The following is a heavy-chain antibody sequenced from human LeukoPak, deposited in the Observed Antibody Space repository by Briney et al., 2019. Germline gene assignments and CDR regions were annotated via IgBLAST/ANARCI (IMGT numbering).Heavy chain of an antibody. CDR3: ARVGEFLFDY. CDR2: INHSGST. D-gene: IGHD3-10*01. V-gene: IGHV4-34*01. Sequence: SETLSLTCAVYGGSFSGYYWSWIRQPPGKGLEWIGEINHSGSTNYNPSLESRVTISVDTSKNQFSLKLSSVTAADTAVYYCARVGEFLFDYWGQGTLVTVSS. CDR1: GGSFSGYY. J-gene: IGHJ4*02.